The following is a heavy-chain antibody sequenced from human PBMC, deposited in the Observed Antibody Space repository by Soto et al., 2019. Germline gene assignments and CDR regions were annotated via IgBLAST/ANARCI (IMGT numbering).Heavy chain of an antibody. J-gene: IGHJ5*02. V-gene: IGHV3-23*01. D-gene: IGHD3-10*01. Sequence: SLRLSGAASGFTFGTTDMSWVRQAPGEGLEWVSTIDGSGGITYYADSVKGRFTISRDNSRNTVYLQMNSLRGDDTALYYCVKNSGWFNTWGQGALVTVSS. CDR2: IDGSGGIT. CDR1: GFTFGTTD. CDR3: VKNSGWFNT.